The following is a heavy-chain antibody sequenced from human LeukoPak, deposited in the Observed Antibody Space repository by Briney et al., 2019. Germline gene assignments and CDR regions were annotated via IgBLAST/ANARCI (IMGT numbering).Heavy chain of an antibody. V-gene: IGHV5-10-1*01. CDR1: GYSFTSYW. CDR2: IDPTDSYT. D-gene: IGHD1-26*01. J-gene: IGHJ4*02. Sequence: GKSLMIPCKGSGYSFTSYWISWVRQMPGKGLEWMGRIDPTDSYTNYSPSFQGHVTISADKSISTAYLQWSSLKASDTATYYCARSKWELLLDYWGQGTLVTVST. CDR3: ARSKWELLLDY.